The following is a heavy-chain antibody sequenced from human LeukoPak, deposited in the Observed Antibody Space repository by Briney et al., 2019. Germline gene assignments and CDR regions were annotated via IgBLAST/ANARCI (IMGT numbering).Heavy chain of an antibody. CDR1: GYTFSDYY. D-gene: IGHD3-22*01. CDR3: ARRPDSDGYLYDF. Sequence: GALVKVSCRTSGYTFSDYYIQWVRQAPGQGLEWMGWIIPNSGGTSYAQKFQGRVTMTRDTSITTVYMELSSLRSDDTAVYYCARRPDSDGYLYDFWGQGTLVTVSS. J-gene: IGHJ4*02. V-gene: IGHV1-2*02. CDR2: IIPNSGGT.